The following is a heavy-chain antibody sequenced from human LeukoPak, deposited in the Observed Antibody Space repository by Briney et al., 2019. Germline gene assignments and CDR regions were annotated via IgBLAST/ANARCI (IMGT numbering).Heavy chain of an antibody. CDR3: AKGHCDCEGYYYFDY. D-gene: IGHD2-21*01. Sequence: PGGSLRLSCAASGFTFSSYGMHWVRQAPGKGLEWVAVISYDGSNKYYADSVKGRFTISRDNSKNTLYLQMNSLRAEDTAVYYCAKGHCDCEGYYYFDYWGQGILVTVSS. CDR2: ISYDGSNK. J-gene: IGHJ4*02. V-gene: IGHV3-30*18. CDR1: GFTFSSYG.